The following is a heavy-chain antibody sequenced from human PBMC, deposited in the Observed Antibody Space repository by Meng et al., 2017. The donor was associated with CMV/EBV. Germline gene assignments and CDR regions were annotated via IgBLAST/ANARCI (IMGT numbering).Heavy chain of an antibody. CDR3: VSEPYDTLTGLPGWYFDT. D-gene: IGHD3-9*01. J-gene: IGHJ4*02. CDR1: GFTFNSYS. CDR2: ISSSGSWI. V-gene: IGHV3-21*06. Sequence: GESLKISCAASGFTFNSYSMNWVRQAPGKGLEWVSSISSSGSWIYYADSVRGRFSISRDSAKNSLYLQMNSLRAEDTAVYYCVSEPYDTLTGLPGWYFDTWGQGALVTVPQ.